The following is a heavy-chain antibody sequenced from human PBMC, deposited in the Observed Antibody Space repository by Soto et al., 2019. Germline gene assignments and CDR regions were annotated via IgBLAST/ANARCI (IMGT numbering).Heavy chain of an antibody. CDR2: IKQDGSEK. D-gene: IGHD4-17*01. CDR3: ARNGVWTFDN. V-gene: IGHV3-7*01. J-gene: IGHJ4*02. Sequence: GGSLRLSCVASGFTFGSYWMSWFRQAPGKGPQYAANIKQDGSEKYYVDFVRGRFTISRDNAKNSLYLQMNSLRAEDTAMYYCARNGVWTFDNWGQGTLVTVSS. CDR1: GFTFGSYW.